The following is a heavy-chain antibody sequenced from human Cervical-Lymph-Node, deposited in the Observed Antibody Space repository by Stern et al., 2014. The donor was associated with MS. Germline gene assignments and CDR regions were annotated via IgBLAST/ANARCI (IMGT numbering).Heavy chain of an antibody. CDR3: ARDLPGSY. V-gene: IGHV3-74*01. D-gene: IGHD3-10*01. J-gene: IGHJ4*02. CDR1: GFTFSTYW. Sequence: VQLVESGGGLVQPGGSLRLSCAASGFTFSTYWMHWVRQTPGKGLVWVARISSDGRSTTYADSVKGRFTISRDNAKNTLDLQMNSLRAEDTAIYYCARDLPGSYWGQGTLVTVSS. CDR2: ISSDGRST.